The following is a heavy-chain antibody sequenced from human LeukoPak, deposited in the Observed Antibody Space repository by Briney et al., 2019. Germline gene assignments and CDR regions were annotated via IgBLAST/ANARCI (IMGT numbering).Heavy chain of an antibody. D-gene: IGHD2-15*01. J-gene: IGHJ5*02. CDR1: GYTFTSYG. CDR2: ISAYNGNT. CDR3: ARGVGYCSGGSCFNWFDP. Sequence: ASVKVSCKASGYTFTSYGISWVRQAPGQGLEWMGWISAYNGNTNYAQELQGRVTMTTDTSTSTAYMELRSLRSDDTAVYYCARGVGYCSGGSCFNWFDPWGQGTLVTVSS. V-gene: IGHV1-18*04.